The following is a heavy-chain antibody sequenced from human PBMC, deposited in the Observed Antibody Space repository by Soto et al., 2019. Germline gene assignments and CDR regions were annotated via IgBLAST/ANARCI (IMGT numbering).Heavy chain of an antibody. J-gene: IGHJ3*02. CDR3: ASSGDNPRDAFDI. D-gene: IGHD2-21*01. V-gene: IGHV1-46*01. CDR2: INPSGGST. CDR1: GYTFTIYY. Sequence: GASVKVSCKASGYTFTIYYMHCVLQSPGQGLEWMGIINPSGGSTSYAQKFQGRVTMTRDTSTSTVYMELSSLRSEDTAVYYCASSGDNPRDAFDIWGQGTMVTVSS.